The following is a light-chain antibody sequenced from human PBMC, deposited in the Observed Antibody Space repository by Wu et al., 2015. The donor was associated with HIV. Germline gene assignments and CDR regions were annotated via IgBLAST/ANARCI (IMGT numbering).Light chain of an antibody. J-gene: IGKJ4*01. CDR2: ATS. Sequence: VVMTQSPAIVSVSPGESVTLSCRASEGVAKSLAWYQQKPGQAPRLLISATSTRASGIPARFIGSGSGTEFALTIDSLQSEDSAIYFCQQYEHWPPLTFGGGTTVEI. CDR1: EGVAKS. CDR3: QQYEHWPPLT. V-gene: IGKV3-15*01.